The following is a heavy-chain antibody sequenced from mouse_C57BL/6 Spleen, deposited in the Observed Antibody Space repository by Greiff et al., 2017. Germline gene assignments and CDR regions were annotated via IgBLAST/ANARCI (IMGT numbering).Heavy chain of an antibody. D-gene: IGHD4-1*01. V-gene: IGHV1-61*01. Sequence: QVQLQQSGAELVRPGASVKLSCKASGYTFTSYWMDWVKQRPGQGLEWIGNIYPSDSETHYNQQFKDKATLTVDKSSSTAYMQLSSLTSEDSAVYYCAREGENWDYFDYWGQGTTLTVSS. CDR3: AREGENWDYFDY. J-gene: IGHJ2*01. CDR2: IYPSDSET. CDR1: GYTFTSYW.